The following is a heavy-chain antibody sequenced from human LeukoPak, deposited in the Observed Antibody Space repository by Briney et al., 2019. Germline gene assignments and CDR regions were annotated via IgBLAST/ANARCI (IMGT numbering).Heavy chain of an antibody. CDR1: GFTFRSYG. CDR2: ILYDGSKT. Sequence: PETFLRLSCAASGFTFRSYGMHWVRQAPGKGLEWVAVILYDGSKTYYADSVKGRFTISRDNSKNTLYLQMNGLRAEDTAVYYCTTELQLWFLYYFDYWGQGTLVTVSS. CDR3: TTELQLWFLYYFDY. D-gene: IGHD5-18*01. V-gene: IGHV3-30*03. J-gene: IGHJ4*02.